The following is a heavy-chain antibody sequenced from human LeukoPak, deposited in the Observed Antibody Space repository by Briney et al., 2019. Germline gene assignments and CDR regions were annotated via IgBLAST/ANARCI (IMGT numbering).Heavy chain of an antibody. Sequence: SETLSLTCTVSGGSVSSGGFSWSWIRQPPGKGLEWINYIYYTGNTDYNPSLKGRVTISVDTSKNQFSLKVYSVTAADTAVYFCARWVRGTNFFDYWGQGTLVTVSS. V-gene: IGHV4-61*08. J-gene: IGHJ4*02. D-gene: IGHD1-1*01. CDR1: GGSVSSGGFS. CDR3: ARWVRGTNFFDY. CDR2: IYYTGNT.